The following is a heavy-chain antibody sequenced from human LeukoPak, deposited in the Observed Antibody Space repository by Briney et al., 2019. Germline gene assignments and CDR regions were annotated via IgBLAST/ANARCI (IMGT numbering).Heavy chain of an antibody. CDR2: INPNSGGT. Sequence: GASVKVSCKASGYTFTSYYMHWVRQAPGQGLEWMGWINPNSGGTNYAQKFQGWVTMTRDTSISTAYMELSRLRSDDTAVYYCARESLMITFGGVIAPDAFDIWGQGTMVTVSS. D-gene: IGHD3-16*02. V-gene: IGHV1-2*04. CDR1: GYTFTSYY. CDR3: ARESLMITFGGVIAPDAFDI. J-gene: IGHJ3*02.